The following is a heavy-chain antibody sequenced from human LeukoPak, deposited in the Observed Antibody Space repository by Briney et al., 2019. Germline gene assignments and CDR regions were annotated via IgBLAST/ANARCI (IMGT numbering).Heavy chain of an antibody. CDR1: GYTFTGYY. V-gene: IGHV1-2*02. Sequence: GASVKVSCKASGYTFTGYYMHWVRQAPGQGLEWMGWINPNSGGTNYAQKFQGRVTMTRDTSISTAYMELSRLRSDDTAVYYCSGSTSCYIECAFDIWGQGTMVTVSS. D-gene: IGHD2-2*02. CDR3: SGSTSCYIECAFDI. CDR2: INPNSGGT. J-gene: IGHJ3*02.